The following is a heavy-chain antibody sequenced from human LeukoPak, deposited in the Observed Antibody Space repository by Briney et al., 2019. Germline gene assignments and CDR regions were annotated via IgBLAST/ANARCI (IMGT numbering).Heavy chain of an antibody. CDR2: IKEDGSEK. D-gene: IGHD3-16*01. J-gene: IGHJ4*02. V-gene: IGHV3-7*05. Sequence: QPGGSLRLSCAASGFTFSSYWMSWVRQAPGKGLEWVANIKEDGSEKNYVDSVKGRFTISRDNAKNSLYLQMNILRAEDTAVYYCARGGGRHVEYWGQGNLVTVSS. CDR1: GFTFSSYW. CDR3: ARGGGRHVEY.